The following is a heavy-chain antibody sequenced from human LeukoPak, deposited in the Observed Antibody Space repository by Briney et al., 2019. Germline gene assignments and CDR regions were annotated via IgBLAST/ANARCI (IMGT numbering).Heavy chain of an antibody. Sequence: PGGSLRLPCAASGFTFSSYAMHWVRQAPGKGLEYVSAISSNGGSTYYANSVRGRFTISRDNSKNTLYLQMGSLRAEDMAVYYCARDHEQLVLDYWGQGTLVTVSS. CDR2: ISSNGGST. D-gene: IGHD6-13*01. CDR3: ARDHEQLVLDY. V-gene: IGHV3-64*01. CDR1: GFTFSSYA. J-gene: IGHJ4*02.